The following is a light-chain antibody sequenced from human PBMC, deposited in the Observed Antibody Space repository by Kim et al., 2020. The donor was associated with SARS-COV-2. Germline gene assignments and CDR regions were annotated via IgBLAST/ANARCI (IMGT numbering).Light chain of an antibody. CDR1: SSDVGDNNY. Sequence: SVTSSCTGTSSDVGDNNYVSWYQQHPGKAPELMIYDVSKRPSGVPDRFSGSKSGNTASLTISGLQAEDEADYYCCSYAGSYTYVFGTGTKVTVL. CDR2: DVS. J-gene: IGLJ1*01. V-gene: IGLV2-11*01. CDR3: CSYAGSYTYV.